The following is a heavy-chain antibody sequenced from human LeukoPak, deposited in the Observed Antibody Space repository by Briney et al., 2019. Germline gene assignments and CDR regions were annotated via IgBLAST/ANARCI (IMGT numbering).Heavy chain of an antibody. J-gene: IGHJ4*02. CDR3: AKDFTMVRGVVGDYFDY. Sequence: PGGSLRLSCAASGFTFRSYGMHWVRQAPGKGLEWVAVISYDGSNKYYADSVKGRFTISRDNSKNTLYLQMNSLRAEDTAVYYCAKDFTMVRGVVGDYFDYWGQGTLVTVSS. CDR1: GFTFRSYG. V-gene: IGHV3-30*18. CDR2: ISYDGSNK. D-gene: IGHD3-10*01.